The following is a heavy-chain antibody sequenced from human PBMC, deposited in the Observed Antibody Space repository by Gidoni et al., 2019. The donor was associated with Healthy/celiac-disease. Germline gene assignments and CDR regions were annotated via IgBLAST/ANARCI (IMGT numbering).Heavy chain of an antibody. CDR3: ARPLRRGGYYGMDG. D-gene: IGHD3-10*01. Sequence: QVQLVQSGAAVKKPRASVNVSCTASGYTFTGYYMHWVRQAPGKGLEWMGWINANSGGTNYAQKFQGRVTMTRDTSISTAYRELSRLRSDDTAVYYGARPLRRGGYYGMDGWGQGTTVTVSS. CDR2: INANSGGT. J-gene: IGHJ6*02. V-gene: IGHV1-2*02. CDR1: GYTFTGYY.